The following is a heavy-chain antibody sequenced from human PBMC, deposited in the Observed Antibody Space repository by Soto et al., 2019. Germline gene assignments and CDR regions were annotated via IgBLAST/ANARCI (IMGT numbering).Heavy chain of an antibody. V-gene: IGHV1-69*10. J-gene: IGHJ6*02. CDR1: GGTFSSYA. CDR3: ARALRFPGYYGMDV. CDR2: IIPILGIA. Sequence: ASVKVSCKASGGTFSSYAISWVRQAPGQGLEWMGGIIPILGIANYAQKFQGRVTITADKSTSKAFMELSSLRSEDAAVYCCARALRFPGYYGMDVWGQGTTVTVSS. D-gene: IGHD3-3*01.